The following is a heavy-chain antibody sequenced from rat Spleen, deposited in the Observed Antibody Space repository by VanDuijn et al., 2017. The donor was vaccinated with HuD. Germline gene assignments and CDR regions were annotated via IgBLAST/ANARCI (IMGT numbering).Heavy chain of an antibody. CDR2: ISYEGNNT. Sequence: EVQLVESDGGLVKPGGSLKLSCAASGLTLSDYYMAWVRQAPKKGLEWVTSISYEGNNTYYGDSVKGRFTISRDNAKSTLYLQMNSLRSEDTATYYCASHFDGSYYSPFDYWGQGVMVTVSS. J-gene: IGHJ2*01. V-gene: IGHV5-22*01. D-gene: IGHD1-12*02. CDR1: GLTLSDYY. CDR3: ASHFDGSYYSPFDY.